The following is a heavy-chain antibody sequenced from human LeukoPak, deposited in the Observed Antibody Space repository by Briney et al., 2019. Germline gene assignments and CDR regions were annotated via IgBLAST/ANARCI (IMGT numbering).Heavy chain of an antibody. CDR1: GFSFSTYE. D-gene: IGHD6-19*01. CDR2: ISSGGSTI. V-gene: IGHV3-48*03. CDR3: ARQWLSLDY. Sequence: GGSLRLSCAASGFSFSTYEMNWVRQAPGKGLEWVSYISSGGSTIYYADSVKGRFTISRDNARNTLHLQMNSLRAEDTAVYYCARQWLSLDYWGQGTLVTVSS. J-gene: IGHJ4*02.